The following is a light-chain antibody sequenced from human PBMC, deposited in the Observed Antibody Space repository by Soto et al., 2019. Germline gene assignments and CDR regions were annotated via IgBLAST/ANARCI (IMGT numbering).Light chain of an antibody. CDR2: DAS. J-gene: IGKJ5*01. V-gene: IGKV3-20*01. Sequence: SVLTQTQGTLALPPGKKANLSVMPIQSVTSSHLAWYQKKPAQAPRLLIYDASNRATGIPARFSGSGSGTDFTLPIRSLEPEDFAAYYCQKYGSSPPISFGQGPRLALK. CDR1: QSVTSSH. CDR3: QKYGSSPPIS.